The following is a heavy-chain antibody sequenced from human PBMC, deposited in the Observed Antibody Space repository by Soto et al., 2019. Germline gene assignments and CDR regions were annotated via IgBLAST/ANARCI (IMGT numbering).Heavy chain of an antibody. CDR3: ARGISGRSAADYFDP. J-gene: IGHJ5*02. D-gene: IGHD6-25*01. V-gene: IGHV5-51*01. CDR1: GYRFTTSW. Sequence: GESLKISCKGYGYRFTTSWLAWVRQMPCKGLEWMGIIHPADSDTTYGPSFQGQVTISADMSISTAYLRWRSLKASDTAIYYCARGISGRSAADYFDPWGQGTLVTVSS. CDR2: IHPADSDT.